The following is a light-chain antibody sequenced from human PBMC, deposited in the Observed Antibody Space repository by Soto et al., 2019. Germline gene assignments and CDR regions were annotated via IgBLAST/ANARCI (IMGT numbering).Light chain of an antibody. V-gene: IGKV3-15*01. CDR1: QGVSTN. CDR3: QQYHDWPRT. J-gene: IGKJ1*01. Sequence: EIVMTQSPATLSVSPGERASLSCRASQGVSTNLAWHQQKPGQAPRLLIYGTSTRATGVPARFSGSGSGTEFTLTISSLQSEDFAVYYCQQYHDWPRTFGQGTKVEIK. CDR2: GTS.